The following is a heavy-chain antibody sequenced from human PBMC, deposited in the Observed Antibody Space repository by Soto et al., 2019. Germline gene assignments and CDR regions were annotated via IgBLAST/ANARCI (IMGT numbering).Heavy chain of an antibody. CDR2: ISSSSSTI. CDR1: GFTFSSYS. J-gene: IGHJ5*02. V-gene: IGHV3-48*01. D-gene: IGHD3-10*01. CDR3: AIGGYGSGSHNWFDP. Sequence: EVQLVESGGGLVQPGGSLRLSCADSGFTFSSYSMNWVRQAPGKGLEWVSYISSSSSTIYYADSVKGQFTISRDNAKNSLYLQMNSLRAEDTAVYYCAIGGYGSGSHNWFDPWGQGTLVTVSS.